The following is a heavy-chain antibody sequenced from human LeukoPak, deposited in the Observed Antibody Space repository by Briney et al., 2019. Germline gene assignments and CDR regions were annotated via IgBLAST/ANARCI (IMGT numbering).Heavy chain of an antibody. CDR2: ITSSSRTI. Sequence: GGSRRLSCAASGFTFSSYEMYWVRQAPGKGLGWVSYITSSSRTISYADSGEGRFTISRDNAQNSLYLQTNSLRVEDTAVYYCARGFGMDVWGQGTTVTVSS. J-gene: IGHJ6*02. V-gene: IGHV3-48*03. CDR1: GFTFSSYE. CDR3: ARGFGMDV.